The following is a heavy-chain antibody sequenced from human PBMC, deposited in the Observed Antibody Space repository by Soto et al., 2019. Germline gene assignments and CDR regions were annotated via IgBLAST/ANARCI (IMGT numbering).Heavy chain of an antibody. CDR2: IKTDGTYA. CDR3: AAGGSGYYAN. J-gene: IGHJ4*02. D-gene: IGHD3-22*01. V-gene: IGHV3-74*01. CDR1: GFTFSTYW. Sequence: EVQLVESGGDLVQPGGSLRLSCAASGFTFSTYWMHWVRQAPGKGLLWVSRIKTDGTYATYADSVKGRFTISRDNAKTTLYLQMNSLRVEVAAVYYCAAGGSGYYANWGQGTLVTVSS.